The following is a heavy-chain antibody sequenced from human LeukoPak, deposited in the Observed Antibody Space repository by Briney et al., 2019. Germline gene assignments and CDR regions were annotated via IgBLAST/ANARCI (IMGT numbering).Heavy chain of an antibody. CDR1: GGSISSYY. Sequence: SETLSLTCSVSGGSISSYYWNWIRQPPGRGLEWIGYFYYSGSTNYNPSLKSRVTISVDTSENQFSLKLSSVTAADTAVYYCARGVAGAKDYFDFWGQGTLVTVSS. CDR2: FYYSGST. J-gene: IGHJ4*02. D-gene: IGHD1-26*01. V-gene: IGHV4-59*01. CDR3: ARGVAGAKDYFDF.